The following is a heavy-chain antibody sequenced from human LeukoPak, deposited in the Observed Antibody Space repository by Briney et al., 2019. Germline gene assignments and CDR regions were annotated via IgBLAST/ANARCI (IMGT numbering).Heavy chain of an antibody. CDR1: EFTFSAYS. CDR2: IDSSARII. V-gene: IGHV3-48*04. J-gene: IGHJ4*02. D-gene: IGHD3-10*01. CDR3: ARRVSSQVITDYFDY. Sequence: GSLRLSCAASEFTFSAYSMNWVRQAPGKGLEWISFIDSSARIIFYADSVKGRFTISKDNAKNSLFLQMDSLRAEDTAVYYCARRVSSQVITDYFDYWGRGTLVTVSS.